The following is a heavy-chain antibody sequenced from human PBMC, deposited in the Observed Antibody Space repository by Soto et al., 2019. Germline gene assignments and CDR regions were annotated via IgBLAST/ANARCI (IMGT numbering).Heavy chain of an antibody. J-gene: IGHJ5*02. Sequence: PSETLSLTCTVSGGSISSSSYYWGWIRQPPGKGLEWIGSIYYSGSTYYNPSLKSRVTISVDTSKNQFSLKLSSVTAADTAVYYCGGSGSHINWFDPWGQGTLVTVSS. CDR2: IYYSGST. CDR1: GGSISSSSYY. V-gene: IGHV4-39*01. D-gene: IGHD3-10*01. CDR3: GGSGSHINWFDP.